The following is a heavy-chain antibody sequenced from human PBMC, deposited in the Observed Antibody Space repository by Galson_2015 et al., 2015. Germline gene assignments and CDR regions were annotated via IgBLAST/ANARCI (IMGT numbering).Heavy chain of an antibody. Sequence: PTLGTSPAALTLTCSFSGVSLGARGVGLGWIRQPPVKPLERLGLIYWDGAKRYSPSLKSRLTITKDTSKIQVVLTMTTMDTVDTATSFCADSPAGAVDDLSFHHWGPGTLVTVSS. D-gene: IGHD3/OR15-3a*01. CDR2: IYWDGAK. CDR3: ADSPAGAVDDLSFHH. J-gene: IGHJ1*01. CDR1: GVSLGARGVG. V-gene: IGHV2-5*02.